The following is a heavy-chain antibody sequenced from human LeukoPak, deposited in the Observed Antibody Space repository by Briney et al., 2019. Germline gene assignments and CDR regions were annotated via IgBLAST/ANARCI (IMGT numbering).Heavy chain of an antibody. V-gene: IGHV3-30*02. CDR1: GFTFSSYG. CDR2: IRYDGSNK. CDR3: AKDILEWELPGDY. Sequence: PGGSLRLSCAASGFTFSSYGMHWVRQAPGKGLEWVAFIRYDGSNKYYADSVKGRFTISRDNSKNTLYLQMNSLRAEDTAVYYCAKDILEWELPGDYWGQGTLVTVSS. J-gene: IGHJ4*02. D-gene: IGHD1-26*01.